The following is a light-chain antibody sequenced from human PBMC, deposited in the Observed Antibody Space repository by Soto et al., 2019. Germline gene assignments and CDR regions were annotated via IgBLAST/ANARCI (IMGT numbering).Light chain of an antibody. J-gene: IGLJ1*01. Sequence: QSVLTQPPSVSGAPGQRVTISCTGSSNDVGGYNYVSWFQQHPGKAPKLLIFEVSNRPSEVSNRFSGSKSSNTASLTISGLQAEDEADYYCSSFTSTSTFVFGTGTKVTVL. CDR1: SNDVGGYNY. CDR3: SSFTSTSTFV. V-gene: IGLV2-14*01. CDR2: EVS.